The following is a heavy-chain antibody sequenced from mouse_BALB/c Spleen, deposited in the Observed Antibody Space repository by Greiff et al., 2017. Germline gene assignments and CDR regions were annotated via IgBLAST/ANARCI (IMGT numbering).Heavy chain of an antibody. CDR1: GFSLTSYD. Sequence: VKLMESGPGLVAPSQSLSITCTVSGFSLTSYDISWIRQPPGKGLEWLGVIWTGGGTNYNSAFMSRLSISKDNSKSQVFLKMNSLQTDDTAIYYCVRDKAYYDGYYAMDYWGQGTSVTVSS. CDR3: VRDKAYYDGYYAMDY. J-gene: IGHJ4*01. D-gene: IGHD2-3*01. V-gene: IGHV2-9-2*01. CDR2: IWTGGGT.